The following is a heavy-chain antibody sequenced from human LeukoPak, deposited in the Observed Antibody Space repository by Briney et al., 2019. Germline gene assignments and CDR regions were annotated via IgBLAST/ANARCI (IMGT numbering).Heavy chain of an antibody. CDR3: ARYRAAVGFDY. D-gene: IGHD6-13*01. V-gene: IGHV3-64*01. Sequence: GGSLRLSWAAAGFTFSSYAMHWVRQAPGKGLEHVSAISNNGGSTYYANSMKGRFTISRDNSKNTLYLQMGSLRAEDMAVYYCARYRAAVGFDYWGQGTLVTVSS. J-gene: IGHJ4*02. CDR1: GFTFSSYA. CDR2: ISNNGGST.